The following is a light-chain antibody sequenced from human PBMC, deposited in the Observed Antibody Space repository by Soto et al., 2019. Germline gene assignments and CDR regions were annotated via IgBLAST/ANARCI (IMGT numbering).Light chain of an antibody. Sequence: EIVLTQSPGTLSLSPGERATLSCRAGQSVSSSYLAWYQQKPGQAPRLLIYGASSRATGIPDRFSGSGSGTDFTLTISRLEPEDFSVYYCQLYGSSPPWTFGQGNKVEIK. J-gene: IGKJ1*01. CDR3: QLYGSSPPWT. V-gene: IGKV3-20*01. CDR1: QSVSSSY. CDR2: GAS.